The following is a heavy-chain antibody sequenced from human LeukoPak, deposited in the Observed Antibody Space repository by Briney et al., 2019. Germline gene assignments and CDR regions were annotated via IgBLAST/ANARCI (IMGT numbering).Heavy chain of an antibody. D-gene: IGHD1-1*01. CDR2: VYYSGST. CDR3: ARGRQQLEF. J-gene: IGHJ4*02. Sequence: SETLSLTCTVSGGSISSYFWSWIRQPPGKRLEWIGYVYYSGSTNYNPSLKSRVTISVDTSRNQFSLKLSSMTAADTAVYYCARGRQQLEFGGQGTLVTVSS. CDR1: GGSISSYF. V-gene: IGHV4-59*08.